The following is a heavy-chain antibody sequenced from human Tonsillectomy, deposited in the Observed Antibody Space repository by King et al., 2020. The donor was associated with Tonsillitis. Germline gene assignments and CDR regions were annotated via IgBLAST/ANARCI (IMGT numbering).Heavy chain of an antibody. D-gene: IGHD3-22*01. CDR1: GGSVSSGSYY. J-gene: IGHJ4*02. Sequence: QLQESGPGLVKPSETLSLTCTVSGGSVSSGSYYWSWIRQPPGKGLEWIGYIYYSGSTNYNPSLKSRVTISVDTSKNQFSLKLSSVTAADTAVYYCARGPYDSSGYYFDYWGQGTLVTVSS. CDR3: ARGPYDSSGYYFDY. CDR2: IYYSGST. V-gene: IGHV4-61*01.